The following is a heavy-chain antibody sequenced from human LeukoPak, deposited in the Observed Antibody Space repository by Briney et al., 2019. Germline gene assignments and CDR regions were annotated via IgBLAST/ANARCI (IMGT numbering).Heavy chain of an antibody. CDR3: ARAAVAGGWFDP. J-gene: IGHJ5*02. CDR1: GGSISSYY. D-gene: IGHD6-19*01. CDR2: IYYSGST. V-gene: IGHV4-59*01. Sequence: ASETLSLTCTVSGGSISSYYWSWIRQPPGKGLEWIGYIYYSGSTNYNPSLKSRVTISVDTSKNQFSLKLSSVTAADTAVYYCARAAVAGGWFDPWGQGTLVTVSS.